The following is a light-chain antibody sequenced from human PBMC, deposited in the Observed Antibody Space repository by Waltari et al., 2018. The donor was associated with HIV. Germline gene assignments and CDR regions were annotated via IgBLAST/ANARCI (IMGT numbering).Light chain of an antibody. CDR1: SSNIGSNI. J-gene: IGLJ3*02. CDR2: GNK. Sequence: QSVLTQPPSASGTPGQRVSISCSGSSSNIGSNIVNWYQQLQGTAPKLLIYGNKQRPSGVAERVSGAKSSDYASQAISGLLSGDEADYNGAEWDDSLTAWVFGGGTKLTVL. CDR3: AEWDDSLTAWV. V-gene: IGLV1-44*01.